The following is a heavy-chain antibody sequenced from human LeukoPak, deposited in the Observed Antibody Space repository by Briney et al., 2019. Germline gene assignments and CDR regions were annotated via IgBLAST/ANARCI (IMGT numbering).Heavy chain of an antibody. V-gene: IGHV1-69*13. CDR1: GGTFSRYA. J-gene: IGHJ5*02. D-gene: IGHD6-19*01. CDR2: IIPIFGTA. CDR3: ARDLSSGWFDP. Sequence: ASVKVSCKASGGTFSRYAMSWVRQAPGQGLEWMGGIIPIFGTASFAQKFQGRVTITADESTGTAYMELSSLRSEDTAVYYCARDLSSGWFDPWGQGTLVTVSS.